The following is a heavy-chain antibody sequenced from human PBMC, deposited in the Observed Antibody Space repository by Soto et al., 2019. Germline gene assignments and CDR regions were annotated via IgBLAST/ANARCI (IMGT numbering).Heavy chain of an antibody. V-gene: IGHV4-30-4*01. CDR2: IYYSGST. J-gene: IGHJ4*02. CDR3: ARDIRYRDYPLQFAY. CDR1: GGSMSNGRYY. D-gene: IGHD4-17*01. Sequence: PALTCAGSGGSMSNGRYYWSWIRQPPGKGLEWIGYIYYSGSTYYNPSLKSRVTISVDTSKNQFSLKLSSVTAADTAVYYCARDIRYRDYPLQFAYWGQGTLVPVSS.